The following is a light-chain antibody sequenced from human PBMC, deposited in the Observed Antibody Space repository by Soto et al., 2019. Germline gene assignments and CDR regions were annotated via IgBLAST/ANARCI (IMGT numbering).Light chain of an antibody. CDR3: QHLNSYPLT. CDR2: AAS. CDR1: QGISSY. V-gene: IGKV1-9*01. J-gene: IGKJ4*01. Sequence: IQLTQSPSSLSASVGDRVTITCRASQGISSYLAWYQQKPGKAPKLLIYAASTLQSGVPSRFSGSGSGTDFTLTIRSLEPEDIATYYCQHLNSYPLTFGGGNKVAIK.